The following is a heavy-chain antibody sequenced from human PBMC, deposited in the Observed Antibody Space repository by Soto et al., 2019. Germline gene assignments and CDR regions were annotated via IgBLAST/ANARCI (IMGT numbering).Heavy chain of an antibody. V-gene: IGHV3-20*04. D-gene: IGHD1-1*01. CDR1: GFSFSTHA. CDR2: INWNGGST. Sequence: GXSLRLSCAASGFSFSTHAISWVRQAPGKGLEWVSGINWNGGSTGYADSVKGRFTISRDNAKNSLYLQMNSLRAQDTALYYCARDPERDYYYYGMDVWGQGTTVTVSS. J-gene: IGHJ6*02. CDR3: ARDPERDYYYYGMDV.